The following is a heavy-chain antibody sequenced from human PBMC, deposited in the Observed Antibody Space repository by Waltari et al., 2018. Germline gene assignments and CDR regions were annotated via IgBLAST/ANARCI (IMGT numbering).Heavy chain of an antibody. Sequence: QLQLNMSGPGLVKPSETLSLICAVSNASITSGVYFCGWIRQPPGKGLECVGVIYYSGRTFYNPSLKSRVTISVDKSKNLFSLRLRSVTAADTAVYYCVRQAPDSSGFFPNYFDSWGQGTLVTVSS. V-gene: IGHV4-39*01. J-gene: IGHJ4*02. D-gene: IGHD3-22*01. CDR1: NASITSGVYF. CDR2: IYYSGRT. CDR3: VRQAPDSSGFFPNYFDS.